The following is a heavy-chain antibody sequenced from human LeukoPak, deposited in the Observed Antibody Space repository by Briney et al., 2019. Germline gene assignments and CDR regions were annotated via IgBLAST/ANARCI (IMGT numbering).Heavy chain of an antibody. J-gene: IGHJ6*03. V-gene: IGHV3-30*02. CDR1: GFTFSSYG. CDR3: AKVRLGYCSSTSCYAYYYYMDV. Sequence: PGGSLRLSCAASGFTFSSYGMHWVRQAPGKGLEWVAFIRYDGSNKYYADSVKGRFTISRDNSKNTLYLQMNSLRAEDTAVYYCAKVRLGYCSSTSCYAYYYYMDVWGKGTTVTVSS. CDR2: IRYDGSNK. D-gene: IGHD2-2*01.